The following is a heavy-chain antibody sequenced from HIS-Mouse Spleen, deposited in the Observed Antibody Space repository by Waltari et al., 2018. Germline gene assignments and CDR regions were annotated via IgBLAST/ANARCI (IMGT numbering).Heavy chain of an antibody. CDR2: IDYSGGT. V-gene: IGHV4-39*07. Sequence: QLQLQESGPGLVKPSETLSLTCTVSGGSISSSSYYWGWIRQPPGKGLEWIGSIDYSGGTYYNPSLKSRVTISVETSKNQFSLKLSSVTAADTAVYYCAREIPYSSSWYDWYFDLWGRGTLVTVSS. D-gene: IGHD6-13*01. J-gene: IGHJ2*01. CDR3: AREIPYSSSWYDWYFDL. CDR1: GGSISSSSYY.